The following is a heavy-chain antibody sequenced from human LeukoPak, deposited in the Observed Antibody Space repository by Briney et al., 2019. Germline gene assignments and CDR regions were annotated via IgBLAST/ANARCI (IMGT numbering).Heavy chain of an antibody. V-gene: IGHV1-69*04. Sequence: SVKVSCKASGGTFSSYAISWVRQAPGQGLEWMGRIIPILGIANYAQKFQGRVTITADKSTSTAYMELSSPRSEDTAVYYCARNTYYYDSSGYYPSWGQGTLVTVSS. CDR1: GGTFSSYA. CDR2: IIPILGIA. J-gene: IGHJ5*02. D-gene: IGHD3-22*01. CDR3: ARNTYYYDSSGYYPS.